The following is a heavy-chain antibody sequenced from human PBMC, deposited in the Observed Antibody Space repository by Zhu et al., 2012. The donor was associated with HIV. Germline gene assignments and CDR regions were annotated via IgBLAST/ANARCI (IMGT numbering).Heavy chain of an antibody. CDR2: INQSAIS. V-gene: IGHV4-34*02. D-gene: IGHD3-16*01. CDR1: GGSFSGFY. J-gene: IGHJ5*02. Sequence: QVQLQQWGAGLLKPSETLSLTCAVYGGSFSGFYWTWIRQPPGKGLEWVGEINQSAISTYNPSLKSRVTMSVDTSKNQFSLKLRSVTAADTAVYYCARGRVFGTSGRFGGSLVSFLTFSWGVPRGNPW. CDR3: ARGRVFGTSGRFGGSLVSFLTFSWGVPRGNP.